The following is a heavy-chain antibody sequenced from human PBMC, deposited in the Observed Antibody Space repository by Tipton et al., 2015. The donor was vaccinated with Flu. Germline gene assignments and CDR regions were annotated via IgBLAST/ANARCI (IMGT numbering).Heavy chain of an antibody. CDR2: INHSGSS. Sequence: TLSLTCAVYGGSFSGYYWSWIRQPPGKGLEWIGEINHSGSSNYNPSLKSRVTISADTSKNQFSLKLSSVTAADTAVYYCAAEPHSYYYAMDVWGQGTTVTVSS. V-gene: IGHV4-34*01. CDR3: AAEPHSYYYAMDV. CDR1: GGSFSGYY. J-gene: IGHJ6*02.